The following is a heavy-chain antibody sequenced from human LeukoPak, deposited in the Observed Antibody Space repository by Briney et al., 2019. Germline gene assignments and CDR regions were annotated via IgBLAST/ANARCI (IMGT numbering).Heavy chain of an antibody. V-gene: IGHV1-18*04. CDR1: GYTFTSYG. CDR2: ISAYNGNT. D-gene: IGHD6-19*01. J-gene: IGHJ6*02. CDR3: ARVEQWLASYGMDV. Sequence: ASVKVSCKASGYTFTSYGISWVRQAPGQGLERMGWISAYNGNTNYAQKLQGRVTMTTDTPTSTAYMELRSLRSDDTAVYYCARVEQWLASYGMDVWGQGTTVTVSS.